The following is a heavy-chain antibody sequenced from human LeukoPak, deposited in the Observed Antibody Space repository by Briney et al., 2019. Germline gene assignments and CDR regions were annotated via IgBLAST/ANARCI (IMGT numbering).Heavy chain of an antibody. CDR2: ISSSGTTT. CDR1: GFKFSYYW. D-gene: IGHD3/OR15-3a*01. CDR3: ATTFTIFGLIDD. J-gene: IGHJ4*02. Sequence: TGGSLRLSCAASGFKFSYYWMTWVRQAPGKGLEWVSYISSSGTTTYYADSVKGRFTISRDNAKSSLYLQMNSLRAEDTAVFYCATTFTIFGLIDDWGQGTLVTVSS. V-gene: IGHV3-48*04.